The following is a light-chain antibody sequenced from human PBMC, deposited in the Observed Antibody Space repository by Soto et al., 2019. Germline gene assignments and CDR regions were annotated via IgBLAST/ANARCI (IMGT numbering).Light chain of an antibody. CDR2: WAS. CDR1: QSVLYSSNNKNY. CDR3: QQYYSTPYT. Sequence: DIVMTQSPDSLAVSLGERATINCKSSQSVLYSSNNKNYLAWYQQKPGQPPKLLIYWASTRESGVPDRFSCSWSGTDFTLTISSLQAEDVAVYYCQQYYSTPYTFGQGTKLEIK. V-gene: IGKV4-1*01. J-gene: IGKJ2*01.